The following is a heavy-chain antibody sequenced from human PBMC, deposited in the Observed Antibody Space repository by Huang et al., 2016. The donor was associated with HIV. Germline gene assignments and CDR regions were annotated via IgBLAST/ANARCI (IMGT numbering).Heavy chain of an antibody. J-gene: IGHJ4*02. CDR1: GFILSNYG. CDR3: ARGDYYDSSGYHPGYFDY. CDR2: IRNDGMKK. V-gene: IGHV3-33*04. Sequence: VQLIESGGGVVQPGKSLRLSCATSGFILSNYGMHWVRQAPGKGLKSVAIIRNDGMKKNYADSVRGRFTVGRDNGNNTLFLQMRSLGVDDTAVYYCARGDYYDSSGYHPGYFDYWGQGILVTVSS. D-gene: IGHD3-22*01.